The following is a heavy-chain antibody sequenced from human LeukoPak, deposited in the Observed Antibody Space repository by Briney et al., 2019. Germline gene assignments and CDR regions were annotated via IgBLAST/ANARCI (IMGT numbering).Heavy chain of an antibody. CDR2: ISTDGYTT. CDR3: VLGGSPGY. V-gene: IGHV3-74*01. J-gene: IGHJ1*01. CDR1: GLAFSAYK. Sequence: GGSLRLSCAASGLAFSAYKMHWVRQAPRKGLVWVARISTDGYTTDYADFVQGRFTASRDNTKNPWSLEMSSLRADDTAVYYCVLGGSPGYWGKGPLVPVPS. D-gene: IGHD2-15*01.